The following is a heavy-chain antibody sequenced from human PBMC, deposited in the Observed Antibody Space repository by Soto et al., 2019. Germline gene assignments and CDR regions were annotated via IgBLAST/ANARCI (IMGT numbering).Heavy chain of an antibody. CDR2: ISGGGDAT. D-gene: IGHD4-17*01. CDR1: GFTFGGYA. V-gene: IGHV3-23*01. J-gene: IGHJ2*01. Sequence: EVQLLESGGGFLQPGGSLRLSCAASGFTFGGYAMSWVRQAPGKGLEWVSGISGGGDATFYTDSVKGRFTISRDNSGNTLYLQMNSLRAEDTAVYFCGRKSQGSVTVTGNWYFDLWGRGTLVTVSS. CDR3: GRKSQGSVTVTGNWYFDL.